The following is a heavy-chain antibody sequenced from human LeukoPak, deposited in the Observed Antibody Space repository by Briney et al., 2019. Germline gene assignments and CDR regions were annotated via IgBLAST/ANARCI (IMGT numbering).Heavy chain of an antibody. CDR2: ISSSGSTI. CDR1: GFTFSSYE. D-gene: IGHD6-19*01. Sequence: GGSLRLSCAASGFTFSSYEMNWVRQAPGKGLEWVSYISSSGSTIYYAASVKGRFTISRDNAKNSLYLQMNSLRAEDTAVYYCARALPSSGWYYWGQGTLVTVSS. CDR3: ARALPSSGWYY. J-gene: IGHJ4*02. V-gene: IGHV3-48*03.